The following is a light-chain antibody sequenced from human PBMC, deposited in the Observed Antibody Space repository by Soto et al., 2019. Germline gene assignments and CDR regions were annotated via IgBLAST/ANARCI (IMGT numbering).Light chain of an antibody. CDR2: GAS. Sequence: DIQMTQSPSSLSASLGDRVTMTCRASQSISSYLNWYQQKPGKAPKLLISGASSLQTGVPSRFSGSGSGTDFTLTISSLQPEDFATYYCQQSYSTLGTFGQGTKVDIK. V-gene: IGKV1-39*01. CDR1: QSISSY. J-gene: IGKJ1*01. CDR3: QQSYSTLGT.